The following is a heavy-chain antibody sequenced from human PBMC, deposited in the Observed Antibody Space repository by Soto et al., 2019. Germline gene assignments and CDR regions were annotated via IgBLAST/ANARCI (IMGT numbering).Heavy chain of an antibody. J-gene: IGHJ4*02. CDR3: AKDRTSYSSGENFDY. V-gene: IGHV3-23*01. CDR2: ISGSGGST. CDR1: GFTFSSYA. Sequence: GGSLRLSCAASGFTFSSYAMSWVRQAPGKGLEWVSAISGSGGSTYYADSVKGRFTISRDNSKNTLYLQMNSLRAEDTAVYYCAKDRTSYSSGENFDYWGQGTLVTVSS. D-gene: IGHD6-19*01.